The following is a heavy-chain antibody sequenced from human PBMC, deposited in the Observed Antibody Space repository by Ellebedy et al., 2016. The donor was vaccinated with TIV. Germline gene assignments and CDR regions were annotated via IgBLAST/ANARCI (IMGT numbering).Heavy chain of an antibody. CDR3: ARMPRTVVNAVYFFDY. CDR2: TYYTGAT. J-gene: IGHJ4*02. Sequence: SETLSLXXTVSGASISNSIYYWAWIHQSPGKDLEWIGTTYYTGATSYNPSLRSRVTLSVDTSKNHFSLNLDSATAADTAVYYCARMPRTVVNAVYFFDYWGRGTLVTVSS. D-gene: IGHD1-26*01. CDR1: GASISNSIYY. V-gene: IGHV4-39*02.